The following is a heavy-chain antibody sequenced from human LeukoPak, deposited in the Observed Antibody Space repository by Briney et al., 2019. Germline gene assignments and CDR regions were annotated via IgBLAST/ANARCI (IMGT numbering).Heavy chain of an antibody. CDR2: IYTAGST. CDR3: ARDSGLS. V-gene: IGHV3-53*01. D-gene: IGHD2-2*01. J-gene: IGHJ5*02. Sequence: QPGGSLRLSCAVSGLTVTSNHMIWVRQAPGKGLEWVSIIYTAGSTFYPDSVMGRFTISRDNSKNTLYLQMNSLRAEDTAVYYCARDSGLSWGQGTLVTVSS. CDR1: GLTVTSNH.